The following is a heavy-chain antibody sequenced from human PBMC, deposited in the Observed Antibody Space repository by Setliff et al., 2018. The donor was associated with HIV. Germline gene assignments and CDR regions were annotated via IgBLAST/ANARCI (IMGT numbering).Heavy chain of an antibody. D-gene: IGHD3-3*01. J-gene: IGHJ3*02. CDR1: GYTFTDYY. Sequence: VSCKASGYTFTDYYIHWVRQAPGQGLEYMGIINPNGGGTTYTQKLQGRVTMTTDTSTSTAYMELRSLRSDDTAVYYCARGSSSITIFGVVTPRDAFDIWGQGTMVTVSS. CDR2: INPNGGGT. V-gene: IGHV1-46*01. CDR3: ARGSSSITIFGVVTPRDAFDI.